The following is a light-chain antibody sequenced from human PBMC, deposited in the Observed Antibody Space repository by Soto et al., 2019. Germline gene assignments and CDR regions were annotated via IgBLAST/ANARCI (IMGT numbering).Light chain of an antibody. J-gene: IGKJ2*01. V-gene: IGKV1-5*03. CDR1: QSITTW. CDR3: QRYNDYQYV. CDR2: KAI. Sequence: DIQMTQSPSTLSASVGDRVTITCRASQSITTWLAWYQQKPGKAPKLLIYKAINLQSGVPSRFSGSVSGTEFTLTISSLQPDDFGTYYCQRYNDYQYVFGQGTKLDMK.